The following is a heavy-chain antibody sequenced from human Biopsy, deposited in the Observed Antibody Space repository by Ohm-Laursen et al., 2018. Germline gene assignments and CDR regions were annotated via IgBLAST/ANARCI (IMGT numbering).Heavy chain of an antibody. Sequence: TLSLTCIVSGGSISSDYWSWIRQTPGKGLEWIGNIYYSGSTNYNPSLKSRVTISVDTSKNQFSLRLNSVTAADTAVYYCARATNSTGWPYYYFYGMDVWGQGTTVTVSS. J-gene: IGHJ6*02. CDR2: IYYSGST. CDR1: GGSISSDY. V-gene: IGHV4-59*01. D-gene: IGHD2/OR15-2a*01. CDR3: ARATNSTGWPYYYFYGMDV.